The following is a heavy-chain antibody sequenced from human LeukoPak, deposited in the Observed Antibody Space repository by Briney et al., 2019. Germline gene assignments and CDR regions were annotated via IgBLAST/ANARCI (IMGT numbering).Heavy chain of an antibody. CDR1: GGSISSYY. CDR2: IYTSGST. V-gene: IGHV4-4*07. CDR3: ARDKSQGAVRSSGYDY. J-gene: IGHJ4*02. Sequence: PSETLSLTCTVSGGSISSYYWSWIRRPAGKGLEWIGRIYTSGSTNYNPSLKSRVTMSVDTSKNQFSLKLSSVTAADTAVYYCARDKSQGAVRSSGYDYWGQGTLVTVSS. D-gene: IGHD6-19*01.